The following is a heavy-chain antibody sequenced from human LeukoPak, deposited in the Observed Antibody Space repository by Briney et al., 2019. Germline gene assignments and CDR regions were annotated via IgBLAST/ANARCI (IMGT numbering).Heavy chain of an antibody. V-gene: IGHV4-34*01. CDR3: ARERRSRTNTGGDLDY. CDR1: GGSFNAYY. J-gene: IGHJ4*02. Sequence: SETLSLTCAVFGGSFNAYYWTWIRQAPGKGLEWIGEIDHSGRTNYNPSLKSRVTISVDTSKNQFSLKVTSVTAADTAVYYCARERRSRTNTGGDLDYWARGSLVTVSS. D-gene: IGHD3-16*01. CDR2: IDHSGRT.